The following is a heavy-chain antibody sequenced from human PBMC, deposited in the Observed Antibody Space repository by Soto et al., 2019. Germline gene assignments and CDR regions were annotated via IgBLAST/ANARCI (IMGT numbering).Heavy chain of an antibody. CDR2: IYYTGST. J-gene: IGHJ4*02. D-gene: IGHD2-21*02. V-gene: IGHV4-30-4*01. Sequence: SETLSLTCTVSGGSISSGDYYWSWIRQPPGKGLEWIGYIYYTGSTYYHPSLKSRVTMSVETSKNQFSLKLSSVTAADTAVYYCARVPAGGNSDYFDYWGQGTRVTVSS. CDR3: ARVPAGGNSDYFDY. CDR1: GGSISSGDYY.